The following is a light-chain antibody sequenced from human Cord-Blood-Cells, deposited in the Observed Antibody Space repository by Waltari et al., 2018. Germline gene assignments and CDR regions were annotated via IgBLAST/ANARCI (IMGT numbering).Light chain of an antibody. V-gene: IGLV2-14*01. CDR2: DVS. Sequence: QSALTQPASVSGSPGQSIPISCTGTRCDVGGYKYFPWYQQPPGKAPKLMIYDVSNRPSGVSNRFSGSKSGNTASLTISGLQAEDEADYYCSSYTSSSTLVVFGGGTKLTVL. J-gene: IGLJ2*01. CDR3: SSYTSSSTLVV. CDR1: RCDVGGYKY.